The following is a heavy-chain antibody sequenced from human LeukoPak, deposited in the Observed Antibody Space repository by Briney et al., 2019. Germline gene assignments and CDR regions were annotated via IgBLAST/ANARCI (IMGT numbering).Heavy chain of an antibody. CDR1: GFTFSSYA. V-gene: IGHV3-30-3*01. CDR2: ISYDGSNK. J-gene: IGHJ4*02. CDR3: ARDDYGDYGFDY. Sequence: GGSLRLSCAASGFTFSSYAMHWVRQAPGKGLEWVAVISYDGSNKYYADSVKGRFTISRDNSKNTLYLQMNSLRAEDTAVYYCARDDYGDYGFDYWGQGTLVTVSS. D-gene: IGHD4-17*01.